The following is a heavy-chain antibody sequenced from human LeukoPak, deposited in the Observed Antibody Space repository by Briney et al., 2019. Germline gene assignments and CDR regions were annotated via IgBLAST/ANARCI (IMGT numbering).Heavy chain of an antibody. J-gene: IGHJ4*02. CDR3: ARREGSSTPDDY. CDR2: IYPGDSDT. Sequence: GESLKISCKGSGYTFTNYWIGWVRQMPGKGLEFMGIIYPGDSDTRYSPSFQGQVTISVDKSINTAYLQWSSLKASDSAMYYCARREGSSTPDDYWGQGTLVTVSS. V-gene: IGHV5-51*01. CDR1: GYTFTNYW. D-gene: IGHD2-2*01.